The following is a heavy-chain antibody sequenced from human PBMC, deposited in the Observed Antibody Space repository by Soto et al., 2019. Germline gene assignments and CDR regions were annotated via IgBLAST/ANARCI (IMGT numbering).Heavy chain of an antibody. V-gene: IGHV4-59*01. Sequence: SETLSLTCTVSGGSISSYYWSWIRQPPGKGLEWIGYIYYSGSTNYNPSLKSRVTISVDTSKNQFSLKLSSVTAADTAVYYCARVLKVTGTTYFDYWGQGTLVTVSS. CDR1: GGSISSYY. CDR3: ARVLKVTGTTYFDY. J-gene: IGHJ4*02. CDR2: IYYSGST. D-gene: IGHD1-20*01.